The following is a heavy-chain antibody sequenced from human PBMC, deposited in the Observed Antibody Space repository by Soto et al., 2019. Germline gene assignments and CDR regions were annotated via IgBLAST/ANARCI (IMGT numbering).Heavy chain of an antibody. CDR2: ISASSGYT. Sequence: PGGPLTLSCAASGFTISDYEMHWLRQAPGEGPEWVSYISASSGYTNYADSVQGRFTISRDNAKNSVYLQMNSLRAEDTAVYYCAFSPRPGGTGFDYWGQGT. CDR1: GFTISDYE. CDR3: AFSPRPGGTGFDY. J-gene: IGHJ4*02. D-gene: IGHD1-26*01. V-gene: IGHV3-11*06.